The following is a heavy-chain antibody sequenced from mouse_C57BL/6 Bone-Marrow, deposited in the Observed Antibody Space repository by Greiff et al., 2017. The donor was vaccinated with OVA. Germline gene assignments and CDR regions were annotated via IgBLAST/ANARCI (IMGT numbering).Heavy chain of an antibody. CDR3: ASYYDGSRGFAY. CDR2: IYPRSGNT. V-gene: IGHV1-81*01. CDR1: GYTFTSYG. Sequence: QVQLQQSGAELARPGASVKLSCKASGYTFTSYGISWVKQRTGQGLEWIGEIYPRSGNTYYNEKFKGKATLTADKSSSTSYMGLRSLTSEDSAVYFCASYYDGSRGFAYWGQGTLVTVSA. J-gene: IGHJ3*01. D-gene: IGHD1-1*01.